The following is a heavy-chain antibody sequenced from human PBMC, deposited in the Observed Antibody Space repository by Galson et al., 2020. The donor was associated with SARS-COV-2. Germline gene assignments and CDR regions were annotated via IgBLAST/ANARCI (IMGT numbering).Heavy chain of an antibody. CDR2: VKSKTDGETT. Sequence: TGGSLRLSCAASGFSFSDAWMSWVRQAPGQGLEWVGRVKSKTDGETTEYAASVKGRFTVSRDDSKNTLYLQMNSLKSEDTGVYYCATDDAAAGSGEFDYWGQGTLVTVSS. J-gene: IGHJ4*02. V-gene: IGHV3-15*01. D-gene: IGHD3-10*01. CDR1: GFSFSDAW. CDR3: ATDDAAAGSGEFDY.